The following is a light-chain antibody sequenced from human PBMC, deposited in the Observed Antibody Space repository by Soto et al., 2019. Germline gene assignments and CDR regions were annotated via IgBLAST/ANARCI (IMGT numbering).Light chain of an antibody. CDR1: SSDVGDYNY. V-gene: IGLV2-8*01. CDR2: EVS. J-gene: IGLJ3*02. CDR3: SSYAGSNNLV. Sequence: QSALTQPPSASGSPGQSVTISCTGTSSDVGDYNYVSWYQQHPGKAPKLMIYEVSKRPSGVPDRFSGSPSGNTASLTVSGLQAEDEADYYCSSYAGSNNLVFGGGTKVTVL.